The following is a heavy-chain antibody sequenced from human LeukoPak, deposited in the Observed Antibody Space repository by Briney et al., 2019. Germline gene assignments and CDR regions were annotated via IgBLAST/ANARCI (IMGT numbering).Heavy chain of an antibody. CDR3: AKDYPLDY. J-gene: IGHJ4*02. V-gene: IGHV3-23*01. CDR1: GFTFNSYT. Sequence: AGGSLRLSCAASGFTFNSYTMHWVRQAPGKGLEWVSAISGSGGSTYYADSVKGRFTISRDNSKNTLYLQMNTLRAEDTAVYYCAKDYPLDYWGQGALVTASS. CDR2: ISGSGGST.